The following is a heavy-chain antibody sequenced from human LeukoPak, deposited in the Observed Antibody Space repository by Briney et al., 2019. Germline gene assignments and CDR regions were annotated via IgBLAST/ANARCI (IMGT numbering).Heavy chain of an antibody. CDR3: AREDRQQLDRRGWFDP. D-gene: IGHD6-13*01. V-gene: IGHV1-2*02. CDR2: INPKSGGT. Sequence: ASVKVSCKASGYTFTGYYIHWVRQVPGQGLEWMGWINPKSGGTNYAQKFQGRVTMTGGTSISTAYMELSRLRSDDTAVYYCAREDRQQLDRRGWFDPWGQGTLVTVSS. J-gene: IGHJ5*02. CDR1: GYTFTGYY.